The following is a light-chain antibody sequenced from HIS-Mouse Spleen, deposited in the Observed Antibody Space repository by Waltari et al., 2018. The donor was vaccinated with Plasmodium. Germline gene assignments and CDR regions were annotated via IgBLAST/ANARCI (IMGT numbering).Light chain of an antibody. V-gene: IGKV1-5*03. Sequence: DIQMTKSPSTLSASVGDRVTITCRASQSISSWLAWYQQKPGKAPKLLIYKASSLESWVPSRFSVSGSVTEFLLTIISLQPDDFATYYCQQYNSYPTFGQGTKVEIK. CDR2: KAS. J-gene: IGKJ1*01. CDR1: QSISSW. CDR3: QQYNSYPT.